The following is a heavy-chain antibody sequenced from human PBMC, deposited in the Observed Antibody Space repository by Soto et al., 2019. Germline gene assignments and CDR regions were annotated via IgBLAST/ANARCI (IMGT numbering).Heavy chain of an antibody. J-gene: IGHJ4*02. V-gene: IGHV3-23*01. CDR3: AKRPLTAAGFDY. Sequence: EVQLLESGGGLVQPGGSLRLSCAASGFTFSNYAMTWVRQAPGKGLEWVSVITGSGGGTYFVDSVKGRFTISRDNSKNTVYLQMTSRRAEDTAVYYCAKRPLTAAGFDYWGQGTLVTVSS. D-gene: IGHD6-13*01. CDR1: GFTFSNYA. CDR2: ITGSGGGT.